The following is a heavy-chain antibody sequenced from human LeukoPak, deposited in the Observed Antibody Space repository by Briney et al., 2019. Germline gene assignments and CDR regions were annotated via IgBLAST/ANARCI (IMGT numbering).Heavy chain of an antibody. D-gene: IGHD3-3*01. CDR3: ARGQMYYDFWSGYYSFDY. J-gene: IGHJ4*02. CDR2: MNPNSGNT. Sequence: ASVKVSCKASGYTFTSYDINWVRQATGQGLEWMGWMNPNSGNTGYAQKFQGRVTMTRNTSISTACMELSSLRSEDTAVYYCARGQMYYDFWSGYYSFDYWGQGTLVTVSS. V-gene: IGHV1-8*01. CDR1: GYTFTSYD.